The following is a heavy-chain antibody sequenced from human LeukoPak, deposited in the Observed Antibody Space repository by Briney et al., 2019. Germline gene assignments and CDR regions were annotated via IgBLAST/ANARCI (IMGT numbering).Heavy chain of an antibody. V-gene: IGHV5-51*01. CDR3: ARLWFGELPPSYMDV. J-gene: IGHJ6*03. D-gene: IGHD3-10*01. CDR1: GYSFTSYW. CDR2: IYPGDSDT. Sequence: KIGESLKISCKGSGYSFTSYWIGWVRQMPGKGLEWMGIIYPGDSDTRYSPSFQGQVTISADKSISTPYLQWSSLKASDTAMYYCARLWFGELPPSYMDVWGKGTTVTISS.